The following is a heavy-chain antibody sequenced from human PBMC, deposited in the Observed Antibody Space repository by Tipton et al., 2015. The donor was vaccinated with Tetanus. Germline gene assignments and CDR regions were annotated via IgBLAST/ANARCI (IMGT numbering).Heavy chain of an antibody. CDR1: GGSISSDGAY. J-gene: IGHJ4*02. CDR2: ISNSGST. Sequence: LRLSCTVSGGSISSDGAYWSWIRQHPGEGLEWIGYISNSGSTYYNPSLKSRVTISVDTSQKQISLRLTSVTAADTAVYYCARANNDFPKKGPFDSWGQGSLVIVSS. V-gene: IGHV4-31*03. D-gene: IGHD3-3*01. CDR3: ARANNDFPKKGPFDS.